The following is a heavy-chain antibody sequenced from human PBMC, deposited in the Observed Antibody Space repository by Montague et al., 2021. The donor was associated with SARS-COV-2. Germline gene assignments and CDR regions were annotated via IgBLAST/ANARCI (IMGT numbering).Heavy chain of an antibody. Sequence: SRRLSCAASGFTFSSYSMNWVRQAPGKGLEWVSSISSSSSSIYYADSVKGRFTISRDNAKNSLYLQMNSLRAEDTAVYYCARDPGYEYVWGSYRHPDNWGQGTLVTVSS. J-gene: IGHJ4*02. CDR2: ISSSSSSI. D-gene: IGHD3-16*02. CDR3: ARDPGYEYVWGSYRHPDN. V-gene: IGHV3-21*01. CDR1: GFTFSSYS.